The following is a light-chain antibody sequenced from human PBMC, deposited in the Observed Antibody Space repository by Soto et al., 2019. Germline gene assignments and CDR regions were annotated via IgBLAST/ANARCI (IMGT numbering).Light chain of an antibody. CDR2: DAS. CDR1: QSISSN. CDR3: QQYNNWLKWT. Sequence: EIVMTQSPATLSVSPGERATLSCRASQSISSNLAWYQQKPGQGPRLLIYDASTRATGIPARFSGSASGPVSTPTISSVQYEYVAVYYCQQYNNWLKWTFGQGTKVEIK. V-gene: IGKV3-15*01. J-gene: IGKJ1*01.